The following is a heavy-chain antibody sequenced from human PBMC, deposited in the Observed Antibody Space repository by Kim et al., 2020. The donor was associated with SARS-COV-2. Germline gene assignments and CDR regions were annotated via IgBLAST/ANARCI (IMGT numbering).Heavy chain of an antibody. Sequence: SETLSLTCTVSGGSISSYYWSWIRQPPGKGLEWIGYIYYSGSTNYNPSLKSRVTISVDTSKNQFSLKLSSVTAADTAVYYCARDNPQWELPDYWGQGTLVTVSS. D-gene: IGHD1-26*01. CDR1: GGSISSYY. J-gene: IGHJ4*02. CDR2: IYYSGST. V-gene: IGHV4-59*01. CDR3: ARDNPQWELPDY.